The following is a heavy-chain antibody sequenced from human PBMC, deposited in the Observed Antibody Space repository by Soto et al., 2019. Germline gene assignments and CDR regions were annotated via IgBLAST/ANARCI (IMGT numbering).Heavy chain of an antibody. D-gene: IGHD5-12*01. V-gene: IGHV5-51*01. Sequence: GESLKISCKASGYSITSDWIGWVRQMPGKGLEWMGIIYPRDSDTRYSPSFEGQVTTSADKTTNTAYLQWSSLKASDTAIYYCVRHHIVATPRGWFDPWGQGTLVTVSS. CDR3: VRHHIVATPRGWFDP. CDR2: IYPRDSDT. CDR1: GYSITSDW. J-gene: IGHJ5*02.